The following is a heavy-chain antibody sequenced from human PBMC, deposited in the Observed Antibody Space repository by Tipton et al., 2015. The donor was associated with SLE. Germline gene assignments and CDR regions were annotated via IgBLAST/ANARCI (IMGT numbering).Heavy chain of an antibody. CDR1: GYAFTNYG. Sequence: QLVQSGAEVKKPGASVKVSCKASGYAFTNYGISWVRQAPGQGLEWMGWINPYNGNTNYAQKFQGRVTMTTDTSTSTAYMELRSLRSDDTAVYYCARDGGGIDDYRAYYYYGMDVWGQGTTVTVSS. CDR2: INPYNGNT. V-gene: IGHV1-18*01. J-gene: IGHJ6*02. D-gene: IGHD4-11*01. CDR3: ARDGGGIDDYRAYYYYGMDV.